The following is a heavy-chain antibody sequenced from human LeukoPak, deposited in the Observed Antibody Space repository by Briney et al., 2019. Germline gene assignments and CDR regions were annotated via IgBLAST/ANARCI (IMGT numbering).Heavy chain of an antibody. CDR2: IYSGGST. CDR3: ARAGVVPAALDFDY. V-gene: IGHV3-53*01. J-gene: IGHJ4*02. Sequence: PGGSLRLSCAASGFTVSSNYMSWVRQAPGKGLEWVSVIYSGGSTYYADSVKGRFTISRDNAKNSLYLQMNSLRAEDTAVYYCARAGVVPAALDFDYLGQGTLVTVSS. CDR1: GFTVSSNY. D-gene: IGHD2-2*01.